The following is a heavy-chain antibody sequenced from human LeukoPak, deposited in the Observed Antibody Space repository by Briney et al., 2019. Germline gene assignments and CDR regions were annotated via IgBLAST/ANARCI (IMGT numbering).Heavy chain of an antibody. CDR3: ASLRPYYDILTGPDAFDI. CDR2: ISGSGTNT. V-gene: IGHV3-23*01. J-gene: IGHJ3*02. CDR1: GFTFSSYA. D-gene: IGHD3-9*01. Sequence: PGGSLRLSCAASGFTFSSYAMSWVRQAPGKGLEWVSSISGSGTNTDYADSVKGRFTISRDNSKNTVNVQMNSLRAEDTAVYYCASLRPYYDILTGPDAFDIWGQGTMVTVSS.